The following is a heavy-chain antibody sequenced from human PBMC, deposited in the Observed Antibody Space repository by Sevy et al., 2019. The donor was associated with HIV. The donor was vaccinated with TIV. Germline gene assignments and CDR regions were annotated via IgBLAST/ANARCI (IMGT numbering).Heavy chain of an antibody. V-gene: IGHV3-7*02. CDR2: IKEDGSVK. CDR1: VFTFSSYW. J-gene: IGHJ4*02. CDR3: GRAIEAPGSY. Sequence: GGSLRLSCEASVFTFSSYWMSWVRQAPAQGVEWVANIKEDGSVKYYVESVKGRFIIPTDNAKNSVYLQMNSLRAEDASLYYCGRAIEAPGSYWGLGTLVTVSS. D-gene: IGHD2-2*01.